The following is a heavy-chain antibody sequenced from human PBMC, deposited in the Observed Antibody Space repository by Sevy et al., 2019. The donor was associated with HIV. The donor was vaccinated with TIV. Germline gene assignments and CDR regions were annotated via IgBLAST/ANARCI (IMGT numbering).Heavy chain of an antibody. CDR1: GFTFSDHY. CDR3: ATHAGIAADGRVFDY. V-gene: IGHV3-72*01. D-gene: IGHD6-13*01. CDR2: TRNKADDYTT. Sequence: GGSLRLSCVASGFTFSDHYMEWVRQAPGKGLEWVGRTRNKADDYTTEYAAYVKGRFTISRDESKNSLYVQMNSLKAEDTAVYYCATHAGIAADGRVFDYWGQGTLVTVSS. J-gene: IGHJ4*02.